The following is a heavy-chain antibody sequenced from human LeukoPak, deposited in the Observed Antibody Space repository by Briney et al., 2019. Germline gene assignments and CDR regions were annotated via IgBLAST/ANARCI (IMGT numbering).Heavy chain of an antibody. CDR3: ARGYVLLWFGESNDAAFDI. CDR1: GYTFTGYY. CDR2: INPNSGGT. V-gene: IGHV1-2*02. J-gene: IGHJ3*02. D-gene: IGHD3-10*01. Sequence: GASVKVSCKASGYTFTGYYMHWVRQAPGQGLEWMGWINPNSGGTNYAQKFQGRVTMTRDTSISTAYMELSRLRSDDTAVYYCARGYVLLWFGESNDAAFDIWGQGTMVTVSS.